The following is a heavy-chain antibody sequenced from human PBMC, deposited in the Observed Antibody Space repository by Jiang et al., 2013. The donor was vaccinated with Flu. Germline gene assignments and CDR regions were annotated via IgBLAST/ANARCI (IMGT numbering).Heavy chain of an antibody. CDR1: VASISSSNW. CDR3: ARREYNWNDVVY. V-gene: IGHV4-4*02. D-gene: IGHD1-20*01. CDR2: IYHSGST. J-gene: IGHJ4*02. Sequence: VKPSGTLSSPALSLVASISSSNWWSWVRQPPGKGLEWIGEIYHSGSTNYNPSLKSRVTISVDKSKNQFSLKLSSVTAADTAVYYCARREYNWNDVVYWGQGTLVTVSS.